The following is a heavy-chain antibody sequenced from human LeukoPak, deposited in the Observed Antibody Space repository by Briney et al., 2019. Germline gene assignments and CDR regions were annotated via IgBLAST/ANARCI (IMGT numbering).Heavy chain of an antibody. CDR1: GGSISSYY. D-gene: IGHD3-10*01. CDR2: IYYSGST. CDR3: ATGRASGDVFDI. V-gene: IGHV4-59*01. J-gene: IGHJ3*02. Sequence: SETLSLTCTVSGGSISSYYWSWIRQPPGKGLEWIGYIYYSGSTNYNPSLKSRVTISVDTSKNQFSLKLTFVTAADTAVYYCATGRASGDVFDIWGQGTMVTVSS.